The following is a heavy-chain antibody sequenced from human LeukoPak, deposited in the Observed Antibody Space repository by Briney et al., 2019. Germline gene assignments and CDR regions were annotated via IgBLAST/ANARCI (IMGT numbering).Heavy chain of an antibody. Sequence: SVKVSCKASGGTFSSYAISWVRQAPGQGLEWMGGIIPIFGTANYAQKFQGRVTITADESTSTAYMELSSLRSEDTAVYYCARGRFVVVVIQALDYWGQGTLVTVSS. J-gene: IGHJ4*02. CDR3: ARGRFVVVVIQALDY. D-gene: IGHD3-22*01. CDR1: GGTFSSYA. CDR2: IIPIFGTA. V-gene: IGHV1-69*01.